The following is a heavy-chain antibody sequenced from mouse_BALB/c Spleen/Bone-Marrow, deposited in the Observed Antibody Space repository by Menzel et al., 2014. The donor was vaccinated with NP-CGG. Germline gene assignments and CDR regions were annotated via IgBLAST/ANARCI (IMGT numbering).Heavy chain of an antibody. D-gene: IGHD1-1*01. CDR2: INPSTGYT. CDR3: AREYYGSSGYFDV. CDR1: GYTFTSYW. V-gene: IGHV1-7*01. Sequence: QVQLKQSWAELAKPGASVKMSCKASGYTFTSYWMHWVKQRPGQGLEWIGYINPSTGYTEYNQKFKDKATLTADKSSSTAYMQLSSLTSEDSAVYYCAREYYGSSGYFDVWGAGTTVTVSS. J-gene: IGHJ1*01.